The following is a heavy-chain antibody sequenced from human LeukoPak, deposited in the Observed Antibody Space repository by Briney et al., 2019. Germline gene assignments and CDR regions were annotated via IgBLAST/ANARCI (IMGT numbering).Heavy chain of an antibody. D-gene: IGHD2-2*01. CDR2: IYPGDSDT. CDR1: GYSFTSYW. CDR3: ARRQGCSSTSCPPDS. V-gene: IGHV5-51*01. J-gene: IGHJ4*02. Sequence: GESLKISCKGSGYSFTSYWIGWVRQMPGKGLEWMGIIYPGDSDTRYSPSFQGQVTISADKSITTAYLQWSSLRASDTAMYYCARRQGCSSTSCPPDSWGQGTLVTVSS.